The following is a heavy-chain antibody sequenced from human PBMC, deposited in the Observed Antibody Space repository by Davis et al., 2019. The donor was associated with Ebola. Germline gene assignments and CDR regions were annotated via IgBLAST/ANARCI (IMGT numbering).Heavy chain of an antibody. J-gene: IGHJ6*02. CDR3: ARLGYCSGGSCVYYYYGMDV. V-gene: IGHV4-39*01. Sequence: SETLSLTCAVSGGSISSSSYYWGWIRQPPGQGLEWIGSIYYSGSTYYNPSLKSRVTISVDTSKNQFSLKLSSVTAADTAVYYCARLGYCSGGSCVYYYYGMDVWGQGTTVTVSS. CDR1: GGSISSSSYY. CDR2: IYYSGST. D-gene: IGHD2-15*01.